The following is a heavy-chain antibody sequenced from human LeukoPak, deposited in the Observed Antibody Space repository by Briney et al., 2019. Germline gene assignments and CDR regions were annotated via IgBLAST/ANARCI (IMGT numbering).Heavy chain of an antibody. CDR3: AKTRITMVRGPGRDAFHI. V-gene: IGHV3-23*01. J-gene: IGHJ3*02. CDR2: ISGRGGRT. CDR1: GFTFSDYA. Sequence: GGSLRVSCPASGFTFSDYAMSWVRQAPWRGLEWVSAISGRGGRTYFADSVRGRFTISRDNSKNTLYLQKNSLRAEDTPVYYCAKTRITMVRGPGRDAFHILGQGTMVTVSS. D-gene: IGHD3-10*01.